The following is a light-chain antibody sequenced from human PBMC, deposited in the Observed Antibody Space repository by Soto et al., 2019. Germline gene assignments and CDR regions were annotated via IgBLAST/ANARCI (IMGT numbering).Light chain of an antibody. CDR3: QQYDSSPYT. CDR2: GAS. Sequence: EIVWTQSPGTLSLSPGERPTLSCRASQSVSSSYLAWYQQKPGQAPRLLIYGASSRATGIPDRFSGSGSGTDFTLTISRLEPEDFAVYYCQQYDSSPYTFGQGTTREIK. J-gene: IGKJ2*01. V-gene: IGKV3-20*01. CDR1: QSVSSSY.